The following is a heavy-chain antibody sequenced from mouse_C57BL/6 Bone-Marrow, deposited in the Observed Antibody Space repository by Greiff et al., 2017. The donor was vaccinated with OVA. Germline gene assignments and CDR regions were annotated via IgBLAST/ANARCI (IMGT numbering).Heavy chain of an antibody. D-gene: IGHD2-12*01. CDR3: ARGERRRTYAMDY. CDR1: GYTFTSYW. CDR2: IYPGSGST. Sequence: VQLQQSGAELVKPGASVKMSCKASGYTFTSYWITWVKQRPGQGLEWIGDIYPGSGSTNYNEKFKSKATLTVDTSSSTAYMQLSSLTSEDSAVYDGARGERRRTYAMDYWGQGTSVTVSS. J-gene: IGHJ4*01. V-gene: IGHV1-55*01.